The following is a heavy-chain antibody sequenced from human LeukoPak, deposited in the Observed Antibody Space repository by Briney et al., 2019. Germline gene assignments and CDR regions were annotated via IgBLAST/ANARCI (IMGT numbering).Heavy chain of an antibody. J-gene: IGHJ4*02. CDR2: ISGRGGST. D-gene: IGHD3-3*02. V-gene: IGHV3-23*01. CDR1: GVTFSSYA. Sequence: PGGSLRLSCAASGVTFSSYAMSWVRQAPGKGLECGAAISGRGGSTYYADSEKGRFTISRANAKNSLYLQMNSLRAEDTAVYYCAKSPVLAVSHFDYWGQGTLVTVSS. CDR3: AKSPVLAVSHFDY.